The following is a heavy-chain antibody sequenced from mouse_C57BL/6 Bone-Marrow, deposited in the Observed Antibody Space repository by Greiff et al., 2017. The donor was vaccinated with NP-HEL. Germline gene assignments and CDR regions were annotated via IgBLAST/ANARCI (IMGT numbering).Heavy chain of an antibody. CDR3: ARRSMYDYGDY. Sequence: QVQLQQPGAELVRPGTSVTLSCKASGYSFTSYWMHWVKQRPGQGLEWIGVIDPSDSYTNYNQKFEGKATLTVDTSSRTAFMQLSSLTSEDSAVYYCARRSMYDYGDYWGQGTTLTVSS. CDR2: IDPSDSYT. CDR1: GYSFTSYW. J-gene: IGHJ2*01. D-gene: IGHD2-4*01. V-gene: IGHV1-59*01.